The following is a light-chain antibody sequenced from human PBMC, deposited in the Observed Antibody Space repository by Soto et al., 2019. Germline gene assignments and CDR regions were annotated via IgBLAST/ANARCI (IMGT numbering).Light chain of an antibody. Sequence: EIVLTQSPATLSLSPGERATLSCRASQSVNNYLAWYQQKPGQAPRLLIYDASNRATGIPARFSGTGSGTDFTLTISSLASEDFAVYYWQQRANWLTFGGGTKVEIK. CDR3: QQRANWLT. V-gene: IGKV3-11*01. CDR1: QSVNNY. J-gene: IGKJ4*01. CDR2: DAS.